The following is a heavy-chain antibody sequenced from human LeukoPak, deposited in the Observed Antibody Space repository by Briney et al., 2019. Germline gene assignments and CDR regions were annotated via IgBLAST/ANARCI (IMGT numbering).Heavy chain of an antibody. V-gene: IGHV1-46*01. CDR1: GGTFSSYA. Sequence: ASVKVSCKASGGTFSSYAISWVRQAPGQGLEWMGIINPSGGSTSYAQKFQGRVTMTRDTSTSTVYMELSSLRSEDTAVYYCARDEGVTWWAAAVFWGQGTLVTVSS. CDR2: INPSGGST. CDR3: ARDEGVTWWAAAVF. D-gene: IGHD6-13*01. J-gene: IGHJ4*02.